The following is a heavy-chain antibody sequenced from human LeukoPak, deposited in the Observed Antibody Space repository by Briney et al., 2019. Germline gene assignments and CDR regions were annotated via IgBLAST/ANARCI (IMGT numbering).Heavy chain of an antibody. V-gene: IGHV5-51*01. CDR1: GYSFTSYW. Sequence: GESLKISCKGSGYSFTSYWIGWVRQMPGKGLEWMGIIYPGDSDTRYSPSFQGQVTISADKSINTAYLQWNSLKASDTAMYYCARQGHSSWTGGDYFDYWGQGILVTVSS. D-gene: IGHD6-13*01. CDR3: ARQGHSSWTGGDYFDY. J-gene: IGHJ4*02. CDR2: IYPGDSDT.